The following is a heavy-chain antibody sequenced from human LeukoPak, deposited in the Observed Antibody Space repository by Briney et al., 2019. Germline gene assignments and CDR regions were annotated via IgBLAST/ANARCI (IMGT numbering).Heavy chain of an antibody. D-gene: IGHD5-24*01. V-gene: IGHV3-48*04. CDR1: GFTFSSYS. Sequence: PGGSLRLSCAASGFTFSSYSMNWVRQAPGKGLEWVSYISSSSSTIYYADSVKGRFTISRDNAKNSLYLQMNSLRAEDTAVYYCARDRAVVEMATPFDYWGQGTLSPSPQ. CDR3: ARDRAVVEMATPFDY. J-gene: IGHJ4*02. CDR2: ISSSSSTI.